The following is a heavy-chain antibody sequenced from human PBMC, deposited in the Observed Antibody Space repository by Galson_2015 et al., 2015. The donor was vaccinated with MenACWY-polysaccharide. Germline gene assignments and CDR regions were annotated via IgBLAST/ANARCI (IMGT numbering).Heavy chain of an antibody. Sequence: SLRLSCAASGFTFSGHWMSWVRQAPGKGLEWVANINKDGREKNYVDSVKGRFTISRDNAKNSLYLQMNSLRAEDTAVYYCTRPWVETVTGYGMDVWGQGTAVTVSS. CDR3: TRPWVETVTGYGMDV. D-gene: IGHD4-17*01. CDR1: GFTFSGHW. V-gene: IGHV3-7*01. J-gene: IGHJ6*02. CDR2: INKDGREK.